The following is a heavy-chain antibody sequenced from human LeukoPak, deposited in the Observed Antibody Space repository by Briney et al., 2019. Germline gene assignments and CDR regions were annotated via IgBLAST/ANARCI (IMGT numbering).Heavy chain of an antibody. V-gene: IGHV1-18*01. J-gene: IGHJ4*02. CDR3: ARAYYYDSSGYYGGYFDY. CDR2: ISAYNGNT. CDR1: GYTFTSYG. D-gene: IGHD3-22*01. Sequence: ASVKVSCKASGYTFTSYGISWVRQAPGQGREWMGWISAYNGNTNYAQKLQGRVTMTTDTSTSTDYMELRSLRSNDTAVYYCARAYYYDSSGYYGGYFDYWGQGTLVTVSS.